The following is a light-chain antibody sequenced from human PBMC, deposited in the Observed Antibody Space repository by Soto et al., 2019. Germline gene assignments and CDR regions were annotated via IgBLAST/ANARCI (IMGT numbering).Light chain of an antibody. CDR1: QDISNY. CDR3: QKYNSAPQT. V-gene: IGKV1-27*01. J-gene: IGKJ3*01. CDR2: AAS. Sequence: DIQMTQSPSSLSASVGDRVTITCRASQDISNYLAWYQQRAGKAPQLLIYAASTLRSGVPSRFSGSGSGTDSTPTITSLQPEDVAVYYCQKYNSAPQTFGPGTTVDLK.